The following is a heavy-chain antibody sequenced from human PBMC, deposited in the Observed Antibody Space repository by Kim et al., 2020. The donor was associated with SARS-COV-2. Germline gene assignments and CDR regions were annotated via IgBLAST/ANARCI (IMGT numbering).Heavy chain of an antibody. V-gene: IGHV4-34*01. CDR2: INHSGST. CDR1: GGSFSGYY. CDR3: ARGDYDILTGYYRGNWFDP. D-gene: IGHD3-9*01. J-gene: IGHJ5*02. Sequence: SETLSLTCAVYGGSFSGYYWSWIRQPPGKGLEWIGEINHSGSTNYNPSLKSRVTISVDTSKNQFSLKLSSVTAADTAVYYCARGDYDILTGYYRGNWFDPWGQGTLVTVSS.